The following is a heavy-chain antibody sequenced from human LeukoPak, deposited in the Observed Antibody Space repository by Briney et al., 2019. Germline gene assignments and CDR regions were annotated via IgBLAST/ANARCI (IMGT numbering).Heavy chain of an antibody. V-gene: IGHV4-59*08. Sequence: PSETLSLTCTVSGGSISSYYWSWIRQPPGKGLEWIGYIYYSGSTNYNPSLKSRVTLSVDTSKNQFSLKLSSVTAADTAVYYCARGGWYGRYFDYWGQGTLVTVSS. D-gene: IGHD6-19*01. CDR3: ARGGWYGRYFDY. J-gene: IGHJ4*02. CDR2: IYYSGST. CDR1: GGSISSYY.